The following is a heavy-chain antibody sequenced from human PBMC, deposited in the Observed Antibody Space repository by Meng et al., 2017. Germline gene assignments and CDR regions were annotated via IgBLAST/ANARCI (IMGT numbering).Heavy chain of an antibody. J-gene: IGHJ4*02. V-gene: IGHV5-51*01. CDR2: IYPGDSDT. CDR3: ARDDPAYGGNPYFYY. Sequence: GESLKISCKGSGYSFTSYWIGWVRQMPGKGLEWMGIIYPGDSDTRYSPSFQGQVTISADKSISTAYLQWSSQKASDTAMYYCARDDPAYGGNPYFYYWGQETLVTVSS. CDR1: GYSFTSYW. D-gene: IGHD4-23*01.